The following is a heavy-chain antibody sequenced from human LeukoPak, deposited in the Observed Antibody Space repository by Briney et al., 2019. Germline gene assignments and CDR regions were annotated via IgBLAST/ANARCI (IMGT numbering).Heavy chain of an antibody. CDR1: GFTFSSYA. D-gene: IGHD2-15*01. J-gene: IGHJ4*02. Sequence: GGSLRLSFAASGFTFSSYAMSWVRQAPGKGLEWVSAISGSGGSTYYADSVKGRFTISRDNSKNTLYLQMNSLRAEDTAVYYCAKDLGGRVVVAPGEYAFDYWGQGTLVTVSS. CDR3: AKDLGGRVVVAPGEYAFDY. CDR2: ISGSGGST. V-gene: IGHV3-23*01.